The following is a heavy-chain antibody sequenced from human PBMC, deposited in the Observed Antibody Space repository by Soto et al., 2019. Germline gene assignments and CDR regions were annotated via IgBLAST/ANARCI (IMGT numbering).Heavy chain of an antibody. V-gene: IGHV3-7*03. CDR2: IKEDGSEK. CDR1: GFSFSSSW. J-gene: IGHJ4*02. CDR3: ARGDYYDRRFDS. Sequence: GGSLRLSCAASGFSFSSSWMNWVRQAPGKGLEWVADIKEDGSEKYYVDSLKGRFTISRDNAKNSLYLQMNSLRAEDTAVYYCARGDYYDRRFDSWGQGTLVTVS. D-gene: IGHD3-22*01.